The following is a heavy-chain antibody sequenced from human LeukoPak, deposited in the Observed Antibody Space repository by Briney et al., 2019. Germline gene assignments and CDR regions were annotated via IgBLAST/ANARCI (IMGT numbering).Heavy chain of an antibody. Sequence: GASVKVSCKASGYIFDIYALIWVRQAPGQGLELMGWINTNTGNPTYAQGFTGRFVFSLDTSVSTAYLQISSLKAEDTAVYYCARDMTAAAGNNWFDPWGQGTLVTVSS. CDR1: GYIFDIYA. CDR3: ARDMTAAAGNNWFDP. J-gene: IGHJ5*02. D-gene: IGHD6-13*01. CDR2: INTNTGNP. V-gene: IGHV7-4-1*02.